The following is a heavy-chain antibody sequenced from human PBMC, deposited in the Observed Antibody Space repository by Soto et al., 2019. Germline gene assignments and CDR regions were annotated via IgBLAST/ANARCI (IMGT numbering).Heavy chain of an antibody. V-gene: IGHV3-74*01. Sequence: EVQLVESGGDLVQPGGSLRLSCAASGFTFSSYWMHWVRQAPGKGLVWVSRVNSDGSSTSYADSVKGRFTISRDNATNTLYLQMNSLRAEATAVYYCARAHDYGYNWFDPWGQGTLVTVSS. J-gene: IGHJ5*02. CDR2: VNSDGSST. CDR1: GFTFSSYW. CDR3: ARAHDYGYNWFDP. D-gene: IGHD4-17*01.